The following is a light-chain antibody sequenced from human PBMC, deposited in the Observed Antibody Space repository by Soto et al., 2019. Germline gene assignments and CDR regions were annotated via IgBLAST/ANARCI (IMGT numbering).Light chain of an antibody. CDR3: CSNAASSIYV. Sequence: QSALTQPASVSGSPGQSITISCTGTSSDVGSHNLVSWYQQYPGKAPKLIIFEASKRPSGVSNRFSGSKSGSTASLTISGLQAEDEADYYCCSNAASSIYVFGSGTKVTVL. V-gene: IGLV2-23*01. J-gene: IGLJ1*01. CDR2: EAS. CDR1: SSDVGSHNL.